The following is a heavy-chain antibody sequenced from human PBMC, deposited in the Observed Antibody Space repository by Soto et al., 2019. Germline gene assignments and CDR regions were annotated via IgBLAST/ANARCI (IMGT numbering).Heavy chain of an antibody. CDR1: GYTFTNYG. J-gene: IGHJ3*01. Sequence: ASVKVSCKASGYTFTNYGINWVRQAPGHGLEWMGWISAYNGNKRFAQKFQGRVTMTTDASTSTAYMELRNLRSDDTAVYYCAKPNSVNYYDASGYHDAFEFWGQGTMVTVSS. D-gene: IGHD3-22*01. CDR3: AKPNSVNYYDASGYHDAFEF. CDR2: ISAYNGNK. V-gene: IGHV1-18*04.